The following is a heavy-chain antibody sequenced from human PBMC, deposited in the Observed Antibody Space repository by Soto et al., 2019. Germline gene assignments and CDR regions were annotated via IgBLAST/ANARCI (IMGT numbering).Heavy chain of an antibody. V-gene: IGHV3-23*01. Sequence: GGSVRLSXAASGFSFGSYALSWVRQAPGKGLECVSTISGSDGKTFYADSVKGRFSISRDTSQSTLYLQMNSLRADNTAMYYCARWSYLDYWGQGTRVTVSS. CDR1: GFSFGSYA. CDR3: ARWSYLDY. D-gene: IGHD3-3*01. CDR2: ISGSDGKT. J-gene: IGHJ4*02.